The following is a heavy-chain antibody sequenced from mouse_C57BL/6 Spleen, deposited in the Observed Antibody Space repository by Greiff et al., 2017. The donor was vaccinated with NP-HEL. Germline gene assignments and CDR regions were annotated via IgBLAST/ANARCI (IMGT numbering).Heavy chain of an antibody. CDR2: ISYSGST. CDR3: ARESLLYYAMDY. V-gene: IGHV3-1*01. CDR1: GYSITSGYD. J-gene: IGHJ4*01. Sequence: EVKLLESGPGMVKPSQSLSLTCTVTGYSITSGYDWHWIRHFPGNKLEWMGYISYSGSTNYNPSLKSRISITHDTSKNHFFLKLNSVTTEDTATYYCARESLLYYAMDYWGQGTSVTVSS.